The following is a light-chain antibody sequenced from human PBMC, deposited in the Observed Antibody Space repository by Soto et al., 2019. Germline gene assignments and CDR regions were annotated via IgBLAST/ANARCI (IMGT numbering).Light chain of an antibody. Sequence: DIQMTQSSSSLSASVGDRVTITCRASQGVSRYLNWYQQKPGEAPKLLIYAASHLQSGVPSRFSGSGSGTDFPLTISILQPKDFATYYCKQSFSPPLIFGRGTKLK. V-gene: IGKV1-39*01. CDR1: QGVSRY. CDR3: KQSFSPPLI. J-gene: IGKJ2*01. CDR2: AAS.